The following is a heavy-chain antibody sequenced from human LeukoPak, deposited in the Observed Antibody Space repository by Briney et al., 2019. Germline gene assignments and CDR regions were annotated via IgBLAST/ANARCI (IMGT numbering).Heavy chain of an antibody. CDR2: IWYDGSNK. CDR1: GFTFSNYD. Sequence: GGSLRLSCAASGFTFSNYDMHWVRQAPGKGLEWVALIWYDGSNKYYADSVKGRFTISRDNSKNTLYLQMNSLRAEDTAVYYCARDQSHYTAPGDYWGQGTLVTVSS. J-gene: IGHJ4*02. V-gene: IGHV3-33*01. CDR3: ARDQSHYTAPGDY. D-gene: IGHD3-10*01.